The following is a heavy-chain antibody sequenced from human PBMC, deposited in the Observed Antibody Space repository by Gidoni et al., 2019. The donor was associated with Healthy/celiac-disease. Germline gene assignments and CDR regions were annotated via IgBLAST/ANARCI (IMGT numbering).Heavy chain of an antibody. D-gene: IGHD5-12*01. Sequence: EVQLVESGGGLVQPGRSLRLSCAASGFTFDDYAMHWVRQAPGKGLEWVSGISWNSGSIGYADSVKGRFTISRDNAKNSLYLQMNSLRAEDTALYYCAKDTARRDGYNYSFDYWGQGTLVTVSS. J-gene: IGHJ4*02. CDR3: AKDTARRDGYNYSFDY. CDR2: ISWNSGSI. V-gene: IGHV3-9*01. CDR1: GFTFDDYA.